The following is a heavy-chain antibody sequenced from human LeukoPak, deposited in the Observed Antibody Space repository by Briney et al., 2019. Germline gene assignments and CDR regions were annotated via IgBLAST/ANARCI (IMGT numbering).Heavy chain of an antibody. V-gene: IGHV4-61*01. CDR1: GGSVSSGSYY. CDR3: ARRPRLGELSSFDY. J-gene: IGHJ4*02. CDR2: IYYSGST. Sequence: PSETLSLTCTVSGGSVSSGSYYWSWIRQPPGKGLEWIGYIYYSGSTNYNPSLMSRVTISVDTSKNQFSLKLSSVTAADTAVYYCARRPRLGELSSFDYWGQGTLVTVSS. D-gene: IGHD3-16*02.